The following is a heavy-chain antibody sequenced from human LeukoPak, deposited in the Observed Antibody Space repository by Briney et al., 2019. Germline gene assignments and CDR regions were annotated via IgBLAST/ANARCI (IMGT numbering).Heavy chain of an antibody. CDR2: IYPGDSDT. CDR3: ARTYCGGDCYSAPYLYFDY. J-gene: IGHJ4*02. V-gene: IGHV5-51*01. Sequence: GESLKISCKGSGYSFTSYWIGWVRQMPGKGLEWMGIIYPGDSDTRYSPSFQGQVTISADKSISTAYLQWSSLKASDTAMYYCARTYCGGDCYSAPYLYFDYWGQGTLVTVSS. CDR1: GYSFTSYW. D-gene: IGHD2-21*02.